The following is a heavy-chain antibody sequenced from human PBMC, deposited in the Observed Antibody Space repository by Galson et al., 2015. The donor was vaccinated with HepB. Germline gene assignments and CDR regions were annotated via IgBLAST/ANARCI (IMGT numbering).Heavy chain of an antibody. D-gene: IGHD6-13*01. CDR3: ARGSIAAAGTPYYYYMDV. CDR2: INPSGGST. J-gene: IGHJ6*03. CDR1: GYTFTSYY. Sequence: SVKVSCKASGYTFTSYYMHWVRQAPGQGLEWMGIINPSGGSTSYAQKFQGRVTMTRDTSTSTVYMELSSLRSEDTAVYYCARGSIAAAGTPYYYYMDVWGKGTTVTASS. V-gene: IGHV1-46*03.